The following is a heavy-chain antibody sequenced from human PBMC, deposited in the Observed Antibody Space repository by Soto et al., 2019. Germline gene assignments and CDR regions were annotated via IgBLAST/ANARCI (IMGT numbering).Heavy chain of an antibody. J-gene: IGHJ4*02. CDR3: ARGGGQLVLDY. Sequence: QVQLQESGPGLVKPSETLSLTCTVSGGSISSYYWSWIRQPPGKGLEWIGYIYYSGSTNYNPSLKSRVTISVDTSKNQFSLKLSSVTAADTAVYYCARGGGQLVLDYWGQGTLVTVSS. CDR2: IYYSGST. CDR1: GGSISSYY. D-gene: IGHD6-6*01. V-gene: IGHV4-59*01.